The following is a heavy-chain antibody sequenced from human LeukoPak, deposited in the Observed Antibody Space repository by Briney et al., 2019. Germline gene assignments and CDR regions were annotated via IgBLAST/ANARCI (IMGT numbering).Heavy chain of an antibody. CDR2: ISSSGSTI. J-gene: IGHJ6*04. D-gene: IGHD3-10*02. CDR3: AELGITMIGGV. V-gene: IGHV3-48*03. Sequence: GGSLRLSCAASGFTFSSFEMNWVRQAPGKGLEWVSYISSSGSTIYYADSVKGRFPISRDNAKNSLYLQMNSLRAEDTAVYYCAELGITMIGGVWGKGTTVTISS. CDR1: GFTFSSFE.